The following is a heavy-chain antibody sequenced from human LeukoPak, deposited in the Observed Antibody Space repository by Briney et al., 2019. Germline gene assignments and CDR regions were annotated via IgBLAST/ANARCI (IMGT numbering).Heavy chain of an antibody. V-gene: IGHV4-59*08. CDR3: ARLRRLQFSY. CDR1: GGSIRSYY. CDR2: MYYSGST. Sequence: PSETLSLTCTVSGGSIRSYYWSWIRQPPGKGLEWIGYMYYSGSTNYNPSLKSRVTISVDMSKNQFSLKLSSVTAADTAVYYCARLRRLQFSYWGQGTLVTVSS. J-gene: IGHJ4*02. D-gene: IGHD4-17*01.